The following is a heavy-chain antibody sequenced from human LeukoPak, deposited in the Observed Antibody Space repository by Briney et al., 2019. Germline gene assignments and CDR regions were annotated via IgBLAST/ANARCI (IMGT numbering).Heavy chain of an antibody. J-gene: IGHJ6*02. CDR1: GFNFSSYE. CDR3: ARQIGGFEQWYSSPEGYGMDV. Sequence: PGGSLRLSCAASGFNFSSYEMSWVRLAPGKGLEWLSYISSSGDNIYYAHSVRGRFTISRDNAKNSLYLQMNSLRAEDTAVYYCARQIGGFEQWYSSPEGYGMDVWGQGTTVTVSS. CDR2: ISSSGDNI. V-gene: IGHV3-48*03. D-gene: IGHD6-13*01.